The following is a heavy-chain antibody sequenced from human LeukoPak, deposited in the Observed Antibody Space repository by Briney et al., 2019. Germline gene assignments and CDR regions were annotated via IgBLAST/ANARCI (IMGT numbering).Heavy chain of an antibody. V-gene: IGHV3-23*01. CDR2: ISGSGGST. Sequence: GGSLRLSCAASGFTFSSYAMSWVRQAPGKGLEWVSAISGSGGSTYYADSVKGRFTISRDNSKNTLYLQMNSLRAEDTAVYYCAKSAHDYHSYGSITLWDYYYGMDVWGQGTTVTVSS. CDR3: AKSAHDYHSYGSITLWDYYYGMDV. CDR1: GFTFSSYA. J-gene: IGHJ6*02. D-gene: IGHD5-18*01.